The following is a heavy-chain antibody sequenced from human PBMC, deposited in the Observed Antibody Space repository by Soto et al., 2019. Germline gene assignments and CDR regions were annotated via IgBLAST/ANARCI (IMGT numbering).Heavy chain of an antibody. J-gene: IGHJ3*02. Sequence: QVQLQESGPGLVKPSQTLSLTCTVSGASLSSDAYYWSWIRQHPVKGLEWIGYIYYSGATYYNPSLESRVTISLDTPKNHFSLRLSSVSAADTAVYYCARGGRRGDVFDIWGQGTMVNVSS. CDR1: GASLSSDAYY. CDR2: IYYSGAT. CDR3: ARGGRRGDVFDI. D-gene: IGHD1-1*01. V-gene: IGHV4-31*03.